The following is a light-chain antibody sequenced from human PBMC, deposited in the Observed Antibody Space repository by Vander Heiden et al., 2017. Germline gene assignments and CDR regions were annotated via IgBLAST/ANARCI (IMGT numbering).Light chain of an antibody. CDR3: QQYGSSPQYT. Sequence: EILLTQSPGTLSLSPGERATVSCRASQSVSSSYLAWYQQKPGRAPRLLVYGASSRATGIPDRFSGSGCGTDFTLTISRLEPEDFAVYYCQQYGSSPQYTFGQGTKMEIK. CDR2: GAS. J-gene: IGKJ2*01. CDR1: QSVSSSY. V-gene: IGKV3-20*01.